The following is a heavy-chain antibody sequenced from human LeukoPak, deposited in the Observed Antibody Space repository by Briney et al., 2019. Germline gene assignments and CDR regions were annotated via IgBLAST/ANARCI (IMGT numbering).Heavy chain of an antibody. CDR1: GFTFSSYW. D-gene: IGHD2-15*01. V-gene: IGHV3-7*01. CDR3: ARDAPAYCSGGSCYSVWSFDP. CDR2: IKQDGSEK. J-gene: IGHJ5*02. Sequence: GGSLRLSCAASGFTFSSYWMRWVRQAPGKGLEWVANIKQDGSEKYYVDSVKGRFTISRDNAKNSLYLQMNSLRAEDTAVYYCARDAPAYCSGGSCYSVWSFDPWGQGTLVTVSS.